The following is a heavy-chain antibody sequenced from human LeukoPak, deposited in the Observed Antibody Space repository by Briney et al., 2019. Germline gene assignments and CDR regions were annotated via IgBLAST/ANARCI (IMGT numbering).Heavy chain of an antibody. CDR2: INHSGST. CDR3: ARSRRHYITMIVVANNWFDP. J-gene: IGHJ5*02. D-gene: IGHD3-22*01. V-gene: IGHV4-34*01. CDR1: GGSFSGYY. Sequence: SETLSLTCAVYGGSFSGYYWSWIRQPPGKGLEWIGEINHSGSTNYNPSLKIRVTISVDTSKNQFSLKLSSVTAADTAVYYCARSRRHYITMIVVANNWFDPWGQGTLVTVSS.